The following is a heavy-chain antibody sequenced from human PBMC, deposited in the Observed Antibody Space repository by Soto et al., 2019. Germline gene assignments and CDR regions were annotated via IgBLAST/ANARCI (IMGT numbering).Heavy chain of an antibody. CDR2: ISYDGSNK. Sequence: SLRLSCAASGFTFSSYGMHWVRQAPGKGLEWVAVISYDGSNKYYADSVKGRFTISRDNSKNTLYLQMNSLRAEDTAVYYCAKDLGYSYGYDGNYYYYYGMDVWGQGTTVTVSS. CDR3: AKDLGYSYGYDGNYYYYYGMDV. CDR1: GFTFSSYG. J-gene: IGHJ6*02. D-gene: IGHD5-18*01. V-gene: IGHV3-30*18.